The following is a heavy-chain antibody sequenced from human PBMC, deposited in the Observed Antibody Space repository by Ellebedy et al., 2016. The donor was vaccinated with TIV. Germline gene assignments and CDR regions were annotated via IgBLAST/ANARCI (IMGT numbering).Heavy chain of an antibody. Sequence: SQILSLTCAAYGGSLSGYYWSWVRQSPGKGLEWIGEMNQSGNTNYNPSLKSRATITVDTSKNHFSLRLSSVTAADTAVYYCAEGRSGWYYFDYWGQGTRVTVSS. CDR1: GGSLSGYY. CDR3: AEGRSGWYYFDY. V-gene: IGHV4-34*01. CDR2: MNQSGNT. J-gene: IGHJ4*02. D-gene: IGHD6-19*01.